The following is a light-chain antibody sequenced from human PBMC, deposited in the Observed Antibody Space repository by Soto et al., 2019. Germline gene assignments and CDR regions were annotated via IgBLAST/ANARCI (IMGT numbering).Light chain of an antibody. CDR3: QQYHTCPIT. J-gene: IGKJ4*01. Sequence: IAMTQSPATLSLSLGERATLSCRASQSVSRNLAWYQQKPGQAPRLLIYGASTRATGIPARFSGSGSGTEFTLTISSLQYEDCAIYYCQQYHTCPITFGGGTKVDIK. CDR1: QSVSRN. CDR2: GAS. V-gene: IGKV3-15*01.